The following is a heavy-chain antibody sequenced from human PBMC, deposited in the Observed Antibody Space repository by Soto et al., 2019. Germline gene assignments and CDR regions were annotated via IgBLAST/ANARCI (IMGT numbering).Heavy chain of an antibody. V-gene: IGHV4-4*02. D-gene: IGHD1-1*01. CDR1: GDSISSDKW. Sequence: PSETLSLTCAVSGDSISSDKWWSWVRQPPGKGLEWIGYIYYSGSTNYNPSLKSRVTKSVDTSKNQFSLKLSSVTAADTAVYYCARVLGGTTRYYFDYWGQGTLVTVSS. CDR3: ARVLGGTTRYYFDY. CDR2: IYYSGST. J-gene: IGHJ4*02.